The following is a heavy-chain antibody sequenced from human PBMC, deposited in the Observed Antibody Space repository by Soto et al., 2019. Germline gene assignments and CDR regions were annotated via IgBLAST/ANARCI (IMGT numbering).Heavy chain of an antibody. CDR3: AKVTIFGVAPTYFDY. CDR1: GFTFSSYA. V-gene: IGHV3-23*01. Sequence: GGSLRLSCAASGFTFSSYAMSWVRQAPGKGLEWASAISGTGGSTYYADSVKGRFTISRDNSKNTLYLQMSSLRAEDTAVYYCAKVTIFGVAPTYFDYWGQGTLVTVSS. CDR2: ISGTGGST. J-gene: IGHJ4*02. D-gene: IGHD3-3*01.